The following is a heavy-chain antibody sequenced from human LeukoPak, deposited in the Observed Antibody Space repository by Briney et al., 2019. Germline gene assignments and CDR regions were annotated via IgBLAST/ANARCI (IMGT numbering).Heavy chain of an antibody. V-gene: IGHV4-59*01. CDR1: GDSISGYY. CDR2: IHSSGTA. Sequence: SETLSLTCTVSGDSISGYYWSWIRQPPGKGLEWIAFIHSSGTANYNPSLKSRVSISVDTSNNQFSLNVNSVTAADTAVYYCARGGASSEWFDPWGQGTLVTVSS. J-gene: IGHJ5*02. D-gene: IGHD6-25*01. CDR3: ARGGASSEWFDP.